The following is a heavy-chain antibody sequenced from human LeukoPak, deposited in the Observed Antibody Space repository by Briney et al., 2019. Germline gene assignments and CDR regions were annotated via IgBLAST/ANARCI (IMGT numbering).Heavy chain of an antibody. D-gene: IGHD2-2*01. Sequence: SETLSLTCTVSGGSISSYYWSWIRQPAGKGLEWIGRIYTSGSTNYNPSLKSRVTMSVDTSKNQFSLKLSSVTAADTAVYYCARDGSGYCSSTSCYYYYYYYYMDVWGKGTTVTVSS. CDR3: ARDGSGYCSSTSCYYYYYYYYMDV. J-gene: IGHJ6*03. V-gene: IGHV4-4*07. CDR1: GGSISSYY. CDR2: IYTSGST.